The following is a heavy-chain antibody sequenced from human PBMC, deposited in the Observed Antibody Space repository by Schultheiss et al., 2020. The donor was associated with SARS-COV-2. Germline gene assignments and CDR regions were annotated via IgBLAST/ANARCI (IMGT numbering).Heavy chain of an antibody. CDR1: GFTFSSYA. CDR2: ISSSSSYI. J-gene: IGHJ4*02. CDR3: AKRDDYGDYAYYFDY. Sequence: GGSLRLSCAASGFTFSSYAMSWVRQAPGKGLEWVSSISSSSSYIYYADSVKGRFTISRDNSKNTLYLQMNSLRAEDTAVYYCAKRDDYGDYAYYFDYWGQGTLVTVSS. D-gene: IGHD4-17*01. V-gene: IGHV3-21*01.